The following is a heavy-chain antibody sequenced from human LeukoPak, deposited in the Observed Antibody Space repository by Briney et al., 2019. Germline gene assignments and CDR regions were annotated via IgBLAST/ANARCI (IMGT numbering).Heavy chain of an antibody. CDR1: GGSISNYY. CDR2: IYYSGST. Sequence: SETLSLTCNVSGGSISNYYWSWIRQPPGKGLEWIGYIYYSGSTNYNPSLKSRVTISVDTSKNRFSLKLSSVTAADTAVYYCARSDFPIAAAGHWGQGTLVTVSS. CDR3: ARSDFPIAAAGH. V-gene: IGHV4-59*01. J-gene: IGHJ4*02. D-gene: IGHD6-13*01.